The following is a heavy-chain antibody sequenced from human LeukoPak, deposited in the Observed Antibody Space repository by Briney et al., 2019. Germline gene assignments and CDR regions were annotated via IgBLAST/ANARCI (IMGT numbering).Heavy chain of an antibody. D-gene: IGHD6-19*01. CDR2: INHSGST. J-gene: IGHJ4*02. Sequence: SETLSLTCAVYGGSFSGYYWSWIRQPPGKGLEWIGEINHSGSTDYNPSLKSRVTISVDTSKNQFSLKLSSVTAADTAVYYCARGTSGNMAVAGYHSDYWGQGTLVTVSS. V-gene: IGHV4-34*01. CDR1: GGSFSGYY. CDR3: ARGTSGNMAVAGYHSDY.